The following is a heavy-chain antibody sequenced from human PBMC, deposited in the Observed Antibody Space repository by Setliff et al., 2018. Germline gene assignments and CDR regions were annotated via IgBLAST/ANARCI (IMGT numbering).Heavy chain of an antibody. J-gene: IGHJ4*02. Sequence: GASVKVSCKASGYIFTEYYVHWVRQAPGQGLEWVGGINPSGGDTIYAQMFQGRVTLTRDTSTSTVYMEMSSLTSEDTAVYFCALGVTQLGRWGQGTLVTVSS. CDR3: ALGVTQLGR. CDR1: GYIFTEYY. CDR2: INPSGGDT. D-gene: IGHD1-1*01. V-gene: IGHV1-46*01.